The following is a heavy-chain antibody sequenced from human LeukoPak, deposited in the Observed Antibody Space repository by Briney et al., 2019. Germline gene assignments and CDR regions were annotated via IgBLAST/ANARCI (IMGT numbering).Heavy chain of an antibody. V-gene: IGHV3-74*01. J-gene: IGHJ4*02. Sequence: GGSLRLSCAASGFTLSSYWMHWVRQAPGKGLVWVSRINSDGSSTSYADSVKGRFTISRDNAKNTLYLQMNSLRAEDTAVYYCASIVGASYPFDYWGQGTLVTLSS. CDR1: GFTLSSYW. CDR3: ASIVGASYPFDY. D-gene: IGHD1-26*01. CDR2: INSDGSST.